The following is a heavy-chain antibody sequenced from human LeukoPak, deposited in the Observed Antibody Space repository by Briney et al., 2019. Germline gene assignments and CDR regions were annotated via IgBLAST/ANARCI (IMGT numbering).Heavy chain of an antibody. Sequence: GGSLRLSCAASGFTVSSNYMSWVRQAPGKWLEWVSVIYSGGSTYYADSVKGRFTISRDNSKNTLYLQMNSLRAEDTAVYYCARDHLGRLWGTDAFDVWGQGTMVTVSS. CDR2: IYSGGST. V-gene: IGHV3-66*02. CDR1: GFTVSSNY. CDR3: ARDHLGRLWGTDAFDV. J-gene: IGHJ3*01. D-gene: IGHD3-16*01.